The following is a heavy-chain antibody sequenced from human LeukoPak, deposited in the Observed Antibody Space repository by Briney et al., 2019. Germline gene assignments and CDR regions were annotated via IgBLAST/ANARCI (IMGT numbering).Heavy chain of an antibody. J-gene: IGHJ4*02. D-gene: IGHD6-19*01. CDR1: GFTFSSYS. CDR2: ISGSGGST. CDR3: AKGSAVTPGYFDY. Sequence: GGSLRLSCAASGFTFSSYSMNWVREAPGKGLEWVSAISGSGGSTYYADSVKGRFTISRDNSKNTLYLQMNSLRAEDTAVYYCAKGSAVTPGYFDYWGQGTLVTVSS. V-gene: IGHV3-23*01.